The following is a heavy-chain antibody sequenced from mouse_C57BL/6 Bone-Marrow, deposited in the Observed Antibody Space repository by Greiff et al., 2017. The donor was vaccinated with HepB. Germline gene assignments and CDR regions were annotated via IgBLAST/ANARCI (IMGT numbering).Heavy chain of an antibody. V-gene: IGHV5-16*01. CDR1: GFTFSDYY. D-gene: IGHD1-1*01. CDR2: INYDGSST. J-gene: IGHJ1*03. Sequence: EVHLVESEGGLVQPGSSMKLSCTASGFTFSDYYMAWVRQVPEKGLEWVANINYDGSSTYYLDSLKSRFIISRDNAKYILYLQMSSLKSEDTATYYCARDGVYYGSSYWYFDVWGTGTTVTVSS. CDR3: ARDGVYYGSSYWYFDV.